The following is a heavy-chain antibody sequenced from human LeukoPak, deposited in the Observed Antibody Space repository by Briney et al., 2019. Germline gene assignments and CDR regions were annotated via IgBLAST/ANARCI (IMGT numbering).Heavy chain of an antibody. J-gene: IGHJ3*02. CDR1: GGSISSGSYY. CDR3: ARVAVANDAFDI. CDR2: IYTSGST. V-gene: IGHV4-61*02. Sequence: PSQTLSLTCTVSGGSISSGSYYWSWIRQPAGKGLEWIGRIYTSGSTNYNPSLKSRVTISVDTSKNQFSLKLSSVTAADTAVYYCARVAVANDAFDIWGQGTMVTVSS. D-gene: IGHD5-12*01.